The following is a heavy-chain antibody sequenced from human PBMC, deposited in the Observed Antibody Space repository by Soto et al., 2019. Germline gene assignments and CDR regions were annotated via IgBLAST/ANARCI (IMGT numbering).Heavy chain of an antibody. CDR1: GGSISSGGYS. CDR3: VRDDIGLGIDY. D-gene: IGHD1-26*01. V-gene: IGHV4-30-2*01. Sequence: TSETLSLTCAVSGGSISSGGYSWSWIRQPPGKGLEWIGYIYHSGSTYYNPSLKSRVTISVDTSKNQFSLKLSSVTAEDTAVYYCVRDDIGLGIDYWGLGTLVTVSS. CDR2: IYHSGST. J-gene: IGHJ4*02.